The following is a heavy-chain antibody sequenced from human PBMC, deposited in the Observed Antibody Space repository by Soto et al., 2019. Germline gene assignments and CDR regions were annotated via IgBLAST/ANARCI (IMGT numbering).Heavy chain of an antibody. J-gene: IGHJ4*02. V-gene: IGHV4-39*07. CDR2: IYYSGST. CDR1: VGSISSSSYY. D-gene: IGHD3-10*01. CDR3: ATRFYSSGVLFDY. Sequence: PSDTLSLTCTVSVGSISSSSYYWGWIRQPPGKGLEWIGSIYYSGSTYYNPSLKSRVTISIDTSKSQFYLKLTSVTAADTAIYYCATRFYSSGVLFDYWGPGTQVTVS.